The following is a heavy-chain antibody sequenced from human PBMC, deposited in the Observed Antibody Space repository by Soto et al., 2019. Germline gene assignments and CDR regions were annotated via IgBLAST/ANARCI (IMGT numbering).Heavy chain of an antibody. CDR2: INHSGST. CDR1: GGSFSGYY. Sequence: SETLSLTCAVYGGSFSGYYWSWIRQPPGKGLEWIGEINHSGSTNYNPSLKSRVTISVDTSKNQFSLKLSSVTAADTAVYYCARATYGSGSYYTNYYYYGMDVWGQGTTVTVSS. CDR3: ARATYGSGSYYTNYYYYGMDV. J-gene: IGHJ6*02. D-gene: IGHD3-10*01. V-gene: IGHV4-34*01.